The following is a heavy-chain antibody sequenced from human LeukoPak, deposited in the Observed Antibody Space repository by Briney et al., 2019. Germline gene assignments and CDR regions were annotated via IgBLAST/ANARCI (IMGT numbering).Heavy chain of an antibody. CDR2: INPNSGGT. CDR1: GYTFTGYY. CDR3: ARDFWSGYYTSDYFDY. J-gene: IGHJ4*02. Sequence: GASVKVSCKASGYTFTGYYMHWVRQAPGQGLEWMGWINPNSGGTNYAQKFQGRVTMTRDTSISTAYMELSRLRSDDTAVYYCARDFWSGYYTSDYFDYWGQGTLVTVSS. D-gene: IGHD3-3*01. V-gene: IGHV1-2*02.